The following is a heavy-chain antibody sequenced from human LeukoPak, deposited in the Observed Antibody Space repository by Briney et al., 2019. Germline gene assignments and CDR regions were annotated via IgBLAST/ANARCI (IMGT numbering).Heavy chain of an antibody. J-gene: IGHJ4*02. CDR1: GFSITNYA. CDR2: VSGDGDGT. CDR3: AKDGSGSGWPYFDY. Sequence: GGSLRLSCAASGFSITNYAMNWVRQRPGRGVGWLSGVSGDGDGTYYADSVKGRFTISRDNSKNTLYLQMNSLRGEDTAVYYCAKDGSGSGWPYFDYWGQGTLVTVSS. V-gene: IGHV3-23*01. D-gene: IGHD6-19*01.